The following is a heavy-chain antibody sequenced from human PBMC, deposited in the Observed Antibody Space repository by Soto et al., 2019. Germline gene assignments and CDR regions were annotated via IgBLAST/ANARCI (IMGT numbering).Heavy chain of an antibody. V-gene: IGHV4-59*01. CDR1: GGSISTYY. CDR3: ARDDREHTKSPEPDP. CDR2: IYYSGSA. Sequence: PSETLSLTCTVSGGSISTYYWNWIRQPPGKGLESIGYIYYSGSANYSPSLKSRVTISVDTSKNEFSLKLSSVTAADTAIYYCARDDREHTKSPEPDPWGKGPLVTVSX. D-gene: IGHD1-26*01. J-gene: IGHJ5*02.